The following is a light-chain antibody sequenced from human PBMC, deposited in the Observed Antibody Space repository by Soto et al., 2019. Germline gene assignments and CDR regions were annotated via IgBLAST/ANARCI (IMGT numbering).Light chain of an antibody. Sequence: EIVLTQSPGTLSLSPGERATLSCRASQTVIVSYLAWYQQKPGQAPRLLIYGTSSRATDIPDRFSGSGSGTDFTLTISCLQSEDFATYYCQQYYSYPPTFGQGTKVEIK. CDR1: QTVIVSY. CDR3: QQYYSYPPT. V-gene: IGKV3-20*01. CDR2: GTS. J-gene: IGKJ1*01.